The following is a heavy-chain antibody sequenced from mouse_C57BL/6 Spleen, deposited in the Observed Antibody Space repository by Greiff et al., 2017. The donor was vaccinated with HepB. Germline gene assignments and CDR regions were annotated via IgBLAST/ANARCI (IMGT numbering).Heavy chain of an antibody. J-gene: IGHJ4*01. Sequence: EVKVVESGGGLVKPGGSLKLSCAASGFTFSSYAMSWVRQTPEKRLEWVATISDGGSYTYYPDNVKGRFTISRDNAKNNLYLQMSHLKSEDTAMYYCARDPHYYGSSHAMDYWGQGTSVTVSS. CDR2: ISDGGSYT. CDR1: GFTFSSYA. V-gene: IGHV5-4*01. D-gene: IGHD1-1*01. CDR3: ARDPHYYGSSHAMDY.